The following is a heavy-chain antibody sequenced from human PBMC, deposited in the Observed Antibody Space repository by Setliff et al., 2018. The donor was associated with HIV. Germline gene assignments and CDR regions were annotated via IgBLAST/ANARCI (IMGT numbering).Heavy chain of an antibody. V-gene: IGHV4-31*11. CDR3: ARGESTTWDLAEYFQH. D-gene: IGHD2-2*01. Sequence: PSETLSLTCGVSGCSINSGGYFWSWIRQHPGKGLEWIGYVYHTATTYFNPSLKSRITISVDTSKNQFSLKLGLVTAADTAVYYCARGESTTWDLAEYFQHWGHGTLVTVSS. CDR2: VYHTATT. J-gene: IGHJ1*01. CDR1: GCSINSGGYF.